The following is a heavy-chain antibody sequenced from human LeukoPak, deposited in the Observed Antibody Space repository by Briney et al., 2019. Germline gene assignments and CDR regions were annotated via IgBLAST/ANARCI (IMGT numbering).Heavy chain of an antibody. CDR3: AGYGGNSEAFDI. CDR2: IKQDGSEK. J-gene: IGHJ3*02. D-gene: IGHD4-23*01. Sequence: GGSLRLSCAASGFTFSSYWMSWVRQAPGKGLEWVANIKQDGSEKYYVDSVKGRFTISRDNAKNSLYLQMNSPRAEDTAVYYCAGYGGNSEAFDIWGQGTMVTVSS. V-gene: IGHV3-7*01. CDR1: GFTFSSYW.